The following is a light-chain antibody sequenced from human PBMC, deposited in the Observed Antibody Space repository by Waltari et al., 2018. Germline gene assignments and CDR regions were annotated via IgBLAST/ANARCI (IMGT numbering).Light chain of an antibody. Sequence: ELVLTQSPGTLSLSPGEIATLSCRASQSVGMSLAWYQQTRGQAPRLRSYGTFRRANGIPDRVSGSGSETDFSLTISRLEPEDYAVYYCQHYVRLPATFGQGTKVEIK. CDR3: QHYVRLPAT. V-gene: IGKV3-20*01. CDR2: GTF. CDR1: QSVGMS. J-gene: IGKJ1*01.